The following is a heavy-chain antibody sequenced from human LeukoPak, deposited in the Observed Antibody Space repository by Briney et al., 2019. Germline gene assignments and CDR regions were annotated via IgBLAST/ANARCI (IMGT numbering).Heavy chain of an antibody. CDR3: ARARGVYYYFRTDGGVDY. D-gene: IGHD3-22*01. V-gene: IGHV3-33*01. CDR1: GFTFSSYG. Sequence: GRSLRLSCAASGFTFSSYGMHWVRQAPGKGLEWVAVIWYDGSNKYYADSVKGRFTISRDNSKNTLYLQMNSLRAEDTAVYYCARARGVYYYFRTDGGVDYWGQEPWSPSPQ. J-gene: IGHJ4*01. CDR2: IWYDGSNK.